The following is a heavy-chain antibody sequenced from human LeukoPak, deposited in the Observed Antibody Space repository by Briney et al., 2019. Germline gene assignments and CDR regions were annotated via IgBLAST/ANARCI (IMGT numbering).Heavy chain of an antibody. CDR3: ARDRGALYDY. D-gene: IGHD3-10*01. CDR1: GASISGYY. Sequence: SETLSLTCTVSGASISGYYWSWIRQPAGKGLEWIGRISSSGNANYNPSLKSRVTMSVDTSKNQLSLKLSSVTAADTAVYYCARDRGALYDYWGQGTLVTVSS. CDR2: ISSSGNA. V-gene: IGHV4-4*07. J-gene: IGHJ4*02.